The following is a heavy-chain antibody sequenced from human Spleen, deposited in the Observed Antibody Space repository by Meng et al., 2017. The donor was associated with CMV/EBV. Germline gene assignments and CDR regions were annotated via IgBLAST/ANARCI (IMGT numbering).Heavy chain of an antibody. CDR3: ARQEYSGSWYRENYDY. J-gene: IGHJ4*02. V-gene: IGHV3-74*01. CDR2: INIDGSST. D-gene: IGHD6-13*01. CDR1: GFTFSSYW. Sequence: GESLKISCGASGFTFSSYWMHWVRQVPGKGLVWVSRINIDGSSTTYADSVKGRFTISRDNAKNTLYLQMNSLRAEDTALYYCARQEYSGSWYRENYDYWGQGTTVTVSS.